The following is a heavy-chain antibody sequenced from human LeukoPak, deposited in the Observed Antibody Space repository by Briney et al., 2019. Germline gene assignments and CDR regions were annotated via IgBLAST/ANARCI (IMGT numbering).Heavy chain of an antibody. CDR2: IYYSGST. Sequence: SETLSLTCTVSGGSISSSSYYWGWIRQPPGKGLEWIGSIYYSGSTYYNPSLKSRVTISVDTSKNQFSLKLSSVTAADTAVYYCARRRLRFLDYWGQGTMVTVSS. D-gene: IGHD3-3*01. V-gene: IGHV4-39*01. CDR1: GGSISSSSYY. CDR3: ARRRLRFLDY. J-gene: IGHJ4*02.